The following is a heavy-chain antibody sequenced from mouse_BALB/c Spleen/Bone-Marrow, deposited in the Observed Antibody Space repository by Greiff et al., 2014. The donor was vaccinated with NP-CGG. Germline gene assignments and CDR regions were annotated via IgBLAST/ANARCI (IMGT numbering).Heavy chain of an antibody. CDR1: GFDFSRYW. V-gene: IGHV4-1*02. D-gene: IGHD1-1*01. J-gene: IGHJ2*01. CDR2: INPHSSTI. Sequence: DVKLVESGGGLVQPGGSLKLSCAASGFDFSRYWMSWVRQAPGKGLEWIGKINPHSSTINYTPSLKDKFIISRDNAKNTLYLQMSKVRSEDTALYYCARQGYFGRSDYWGQGTTLTVSS. CDR3: ARQGYFGRSDY.